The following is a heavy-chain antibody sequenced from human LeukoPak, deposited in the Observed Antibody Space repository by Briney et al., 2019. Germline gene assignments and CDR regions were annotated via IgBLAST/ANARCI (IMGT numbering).Heavy chain of an antibody. V-gene: IGHV3-74*01. D-gene: IGHD4-17*01. J-gene: IGHJ3*02. Sequence: PGGTLRLSCAASGFTFSSYWMHWVRQAPGKGLVWVSRINSDGSSTSYADSVKGRFTISRDNAKNTLYLQMNSLRAEDTAVYYCARVPYGLDAFDIWGQGTMVTVSS. CDR1: GFTFSSYW. CDR3: ARVPYGLDAFDI. CDR2: INSDGSST.